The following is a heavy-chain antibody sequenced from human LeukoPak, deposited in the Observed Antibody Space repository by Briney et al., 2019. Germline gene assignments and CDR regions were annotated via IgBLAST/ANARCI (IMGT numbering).Heavy chain of an antibody. CDR1: GYTFTGYY. V-gene: IGHV1-2*02. CDR2: INPNSGGT. J-gene: IGHJ4*02. Sequence: GASVKVSCKASGYTFTGYYMHWVRQAPGQGLEWMGWINPNSGGTNYAQKFQGRVTMTRDTPISTAYMELSRLRSDDTAVYSCARDPSFDGKNPENYWGQGTLVTVSS. D-gene: IGHD3-9*01. CDR3: ARDPSFDGKNPENY.